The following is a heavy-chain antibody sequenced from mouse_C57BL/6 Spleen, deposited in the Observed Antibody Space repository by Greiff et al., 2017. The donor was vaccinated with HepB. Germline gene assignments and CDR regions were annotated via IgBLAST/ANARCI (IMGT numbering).Heavy chain of an antibody. CDR2: INPSSGYT. Sequence: QVQLQQSGAELARPGASVKMSCKASGYTFTSYTMHWVKQRPGQGLEWIGYINPSSGYTKYNQKFKDKATLTADKSSSTAYMQLSSLTSEDSAVYYCARSPSYYSNSYYFDYWGQGTTLTVSS. V-gene: IGHV1-4*01. CDR3: ARSPSYYSNSYYFDY. J-gene: IGHJ2*01. D-gene: IGHD2-5*01. CDR1: GYTFTSYT.